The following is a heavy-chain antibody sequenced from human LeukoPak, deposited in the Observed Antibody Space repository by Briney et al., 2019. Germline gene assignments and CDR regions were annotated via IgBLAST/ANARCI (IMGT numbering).Heavy chain of an antibody. J-gene: IGHJ4*02. CDR1: GYTFTSYY. CDR3: ARGGGEDCAAPFDF. CDR2: INVSGGST. D-gene: IGHD2-21*02. V-gene: IGHV1-46*01. Sequence: ASVQVSCKASGYTFTSYYMHWLRQAPGQGFEWMGIINVSGGSTTYAQKFRGRVTMTRDTSTSTVYMELRSRSAENTAVYYWARGGGEDCAAPFDFWGQGTLVTVSS.